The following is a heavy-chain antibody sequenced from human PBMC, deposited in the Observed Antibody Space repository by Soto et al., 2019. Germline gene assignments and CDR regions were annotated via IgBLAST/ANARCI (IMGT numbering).Heavy chain of an antibody. J-gene: IGHJ6*02. CDR3: ARVIYSSSSSYYYYYYGMDV. V-gene: IGHV3-21*01. Sequence: GSLRLSCASSGFTFSSYSMNWVRQAPGKGLEWVSSISSSSSYIYYADSVKGRFTISRDNAKNSLYLQMISLRAEDTAVYYCARVIYSSSSSYYYYYYGMDVWGQGTTVTVSS. D-gene: IGHD6-6*01. CDR2: ISSSSSYI. CDR1: GFTFSSYS.